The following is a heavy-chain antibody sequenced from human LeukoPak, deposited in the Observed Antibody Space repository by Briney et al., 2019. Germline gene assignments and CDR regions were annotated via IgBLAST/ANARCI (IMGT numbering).Heavy chain of an antibody. J-gene: IGHJ5*02. CDR2: INHSGST. D-gene: IGHD3-10*01. CDR1: GGSFSGYY. Sequence: SETLSLTCAVYGGSFSGYYWSWIRQPPGKGLEWIGEINHSGSTNYNPSLKSRVTISVDTSKNQFSLKLSSVAAADTAVYYCARSPPITMVRGVPNWFDPWGQGTLVTVSS. V-gene: IGHV4-34*01. CDR3: ARSPPITMVRGVPNWFDP.